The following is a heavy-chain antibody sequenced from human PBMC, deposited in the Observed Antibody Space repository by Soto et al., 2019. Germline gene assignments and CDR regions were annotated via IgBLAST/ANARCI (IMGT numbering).Heavy chain of an antibody. CDR3: ARDPNPGAGDYFDS. CDR1: GFPFISYS. D-gene: IGHD2-8*01. J-gene: IGHJ4*02. Sequence: GGSLRLSCAASGFPFISYSMDWVRQAPGKGLEWLSSISGSGQYIYYADSVKGRFTISRDNAKNSLYLQMNSLRAEDTAVYFCARDPNPGAGDYFDSWGQGTLVTVSS. CDR2: ISGSGQYI. V-gene: IGHV3-21*06.